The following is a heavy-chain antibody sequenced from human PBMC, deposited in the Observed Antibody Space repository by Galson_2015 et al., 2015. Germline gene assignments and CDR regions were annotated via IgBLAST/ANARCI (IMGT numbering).Heavy chain of an antibody. CDR2: ISGSGGST. V-gene: IGHV3-23*01. CDR3: ATQEENYDFWPSFDY. J-gene: IGHJ4*02. CDR1: GFTFSSYA. D-gene: IGHD3-3*01. Sequence: SLRLSCAASGFTFSSYAMSWVRQAPGKGLEWVSAISGSGGSTYYADSVKGRFTISRDNSKNTLYLQMNSLRAEDTAVYYCATQEENYDFWPSFDYWGQGTLVTVSS.